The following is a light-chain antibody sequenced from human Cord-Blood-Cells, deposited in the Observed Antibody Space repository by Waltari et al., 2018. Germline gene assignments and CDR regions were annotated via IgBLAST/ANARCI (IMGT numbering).Light chain of an antibody. CDR1: QSISSY. Sequence: DIQMTQSPSSLSASVGDRVTITCRASQSISSYLNWYQQKPGKDPKLLIYAASSLQMGVPSRFSGSGSGTDFTLTISSLQPEDFATYYCQQSYSTPLTFGGGTKVEIK. V-gene: IGKV1-39*01. CDR2: AAS. CDR3: QQSYSTPLT. J-gene: IGKJ4*01.